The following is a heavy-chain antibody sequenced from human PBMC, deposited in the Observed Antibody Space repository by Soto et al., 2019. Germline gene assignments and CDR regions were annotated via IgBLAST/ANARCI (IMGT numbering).Heavy chain of an antibody. CDR3: ARDDPSGYSSSWYTDY. CDR1: GYTFTSYA. V-gene: IGHV1-3*01. Sequence: GASVKVSCKASGYTFTSYAMHWVRQAPGQRLEWMGWINAGNGNTKYSQKFQGRVTITRDTSASTAYMELSSLRSEDTAVYYCARDDPSGYSSSWYTDYWGQGTLVTVSS. J-gene: IGHJ4*02. CDR2: INAGNGNT. D-gene: IGHD6-13*01.